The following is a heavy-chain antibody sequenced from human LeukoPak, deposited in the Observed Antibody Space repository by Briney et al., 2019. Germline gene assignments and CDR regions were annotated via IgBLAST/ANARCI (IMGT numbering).Heavy chain of an antibody. J-gene: IGHJ5*01. CDR3: ARDLRDTSGYYWIDS. CDR2: ISYDESYK. D-gene: IGHD3-22*01. CDR1: GFTFSNYA. Sequence: GGSLRLSCAASGFTFSNYAMHWVRQAPGKGLEWVAVISYDESYKYNADSVKGRFTISRDNVKNSLYLQMNSLRAEDTAVYYCARDLRDTSGYYWIDSWGQGTLVTVSS. V-gene: IGHV3-30*04.